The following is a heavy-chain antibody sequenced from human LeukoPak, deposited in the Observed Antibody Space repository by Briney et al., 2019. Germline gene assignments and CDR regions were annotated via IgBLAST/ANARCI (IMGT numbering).Heavy chain of an antibody. CDR1: GVTFGDYG. D-gene: IGHD6-6*01. CDR3: ARANGYSSSYGY. Sequence: GGSLRLSCAASGVTFGDYGMSWVRQAPGKGLEWVSGINWNGGSTGYADSVKGRFTISRDNAKNSLYLQMNSLRAEDTALYYCARANGYSSSYGYWGQGTLVTVSS. V-gene: IGHV3-20*04. CDR2: INWNGGST. J-gene: IGHJ4*02.